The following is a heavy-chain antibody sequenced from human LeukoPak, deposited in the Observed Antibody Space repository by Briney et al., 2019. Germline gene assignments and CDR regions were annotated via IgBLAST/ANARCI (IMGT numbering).Heavy chain of an antibody. CDR1: GFTFSSYS. D-gene: IGHD3-22*01. J-gene: IGHJ4*02. CDR2: ISGSGEFI. CDR3: ARDDSHGYHFFDS. V-gene: IGHV3-21*01. Sequence: GGSLRLSCAASGFTFSSYSMNWIRQAPGKGQEWVSSISGSGEFIYYGDSVKGRVTISRDNGKNSLYLQMNSVRPEDMAVYYCARDDSHGYHFFDSWGRGTLVTVSS.